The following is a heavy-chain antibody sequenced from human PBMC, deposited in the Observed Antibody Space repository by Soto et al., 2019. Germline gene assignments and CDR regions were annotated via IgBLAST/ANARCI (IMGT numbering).Heavy chain of an antibody. CDR3: ATRITVFGLLIPPFDP. V-gene: IGHV4-34*01. J-gene: IGHJ5*02. Sequence: KPSETMSLTCAVCGGCVKCYYWNWTRQPPGKGLEWIGEINHTGGTHYNPSLKSRVTMSVDTSKNQFSLRLSSVTAADTAIYYCATRITVFGLLIPPFDPWGQGTLVTVSS. CDR2: INHTGGT. CDR1: GGCVKCYY. D-gene: IGHD3-3*01.